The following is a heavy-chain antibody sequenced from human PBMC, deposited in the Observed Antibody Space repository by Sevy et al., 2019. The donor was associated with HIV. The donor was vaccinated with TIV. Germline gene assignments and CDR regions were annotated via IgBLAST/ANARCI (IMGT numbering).Heavy chain of an antibody. D-gene: IGHD6-13*01. V-gene: IGHV3-30*18. CDR3: AKESVSWYLDF. CDR2: ISYDGDSK. CDR1: GFTFSRNG. J-gene: IGHJ4*02. Sequence: GGSLRLSCAASGFTFSRNGMHWVRQVPGKGLEWGALISYDGDSKNYADSVKGRFTISRDNSKNTVYLHMNSLRSEDTAVYYFAKESVSWYLDFWGQGTLVTVSS.